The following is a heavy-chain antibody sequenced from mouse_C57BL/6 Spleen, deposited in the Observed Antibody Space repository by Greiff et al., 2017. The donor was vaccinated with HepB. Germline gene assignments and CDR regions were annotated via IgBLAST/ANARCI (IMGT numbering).Heavy chain of an antibody. CDR2: IDPSDSET. V-gene: IGHV1-52*01. J-gene: IGHJ2*01. CDR3: ARFPYYYGSSYGDFDY. CDR1: GYTFTSYW. D-gene: IGHD1-1*01. Sequence: QVQLQQPGAELVRPGSSVKLSCKASGYTFTSYWMHWVKQRPIQGLEWIGNIDPSDSETHYNQKFKDKATLTVDKSSSTAYMQLSSLTSEDSAVYYCARFPYYYGSSYGDFDYWGQGTTLTVSS.